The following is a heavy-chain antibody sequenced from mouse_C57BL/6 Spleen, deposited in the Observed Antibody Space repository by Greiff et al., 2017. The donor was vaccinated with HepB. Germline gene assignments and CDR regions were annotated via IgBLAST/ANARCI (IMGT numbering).Heavy chain of an antibody. J-gene: IGHJ2*01. D-gene: IGHD3-1*01. CDR3: ARWSGLYYFDY. CDR1: GYTFTSYW. Sequence: QVQLQQSGAELVKPGASVKLSCKASGYTFTSYWMQWVKQRPGQGLEWIGEIDPSDSYTNYNQKFKGKATLTVDTSSNTAYMQLSSLTSEDSAVYYCARWSGLYYFDYW. V-gene: IGHV1-50*01. CDR2: IDPSDSYT.